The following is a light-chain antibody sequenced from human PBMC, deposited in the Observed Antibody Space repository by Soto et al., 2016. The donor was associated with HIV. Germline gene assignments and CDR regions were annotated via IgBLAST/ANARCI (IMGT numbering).Light chain of an antibody. Sequence: IQMTQSPSSLSASTGDRVTFTCRASQGIGNSLAWYQQKPGKAPKLLLYGASRLESGVPSRFSGTGSGAEYILIIGSLQPEDFATYYCQQYYSTPETFGQGTKVEFK. J-gene: IGKJ1*01. CDR1: QGIGNS. CDR2: GAS. CDR3: QQYYSTPET. V-gene: IGKV1-NL1*01.